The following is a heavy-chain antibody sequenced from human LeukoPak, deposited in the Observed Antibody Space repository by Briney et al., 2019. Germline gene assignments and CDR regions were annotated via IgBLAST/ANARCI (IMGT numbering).Heavy chain of an antibody. CDR2: IYYSGST. CDR1: GGSISSYC. J-gene: IGHJ4*02. Sequence: PSETLSLTCTVSGGSISSYCWSWIRQPPGKGLEWIGYIYYSGSTNYNPSLKSRVTISVDTSKNQFSLKLSSVTAADTAVYYCARQGGPAPNGYGGNDFDYWGQGTLVTVSS. D-gene: IGHD2-8*01. V-gene: IGHV4-59*08. CDR3: ARQGGPAPNGYGGNDFDY.